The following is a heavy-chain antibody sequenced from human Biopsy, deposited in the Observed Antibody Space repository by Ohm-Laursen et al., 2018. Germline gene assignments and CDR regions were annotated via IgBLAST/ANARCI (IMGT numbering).Heavy chain of an antibody. CDR1: GYAVNDYF. V-gene: IGHV1-2*02. CDR2: ISAESGGT. D-gene: IGHD3-16*01. J-gene: IGHJ3*01. Sequence: SVKVSCKGSGYAVNDYFLHWLRQVPGQGPEWMGWISAESGGTGYANKFQGRGTMTTDTSTGTVYLELRRLISDDTAVYYCERDIMNRIAGRVPRSDVFDVWGQGTLVTV. CDR3: ERDIMNRIAGRVPRSDVFDV.